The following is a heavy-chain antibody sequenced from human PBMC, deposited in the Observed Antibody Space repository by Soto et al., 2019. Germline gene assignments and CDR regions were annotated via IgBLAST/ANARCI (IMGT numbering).Heavy chain of an antibody. D-gene: IGHD4-17*01. CDR3: ATGTTVTPWRYLDL. Sequence: QEQLVESGGGVVQPGKSLRLSCAASRFAFSSYAMHWVRQAPGKGLEWLAVISYDGGYENYADSVKGRFTVSRDNSKNTLWLQINSLRPEDTALYYWATGTTVTPWRYLDLWGQGTLVTVSS. J-gene: IGHJ2*01. CDR1: RFAFSSYA. CDR2: ISYDGGYE. V-gene: IGHV3-30*03.